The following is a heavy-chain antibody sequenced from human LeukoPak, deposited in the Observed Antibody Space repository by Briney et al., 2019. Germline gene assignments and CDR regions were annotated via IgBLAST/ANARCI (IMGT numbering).Heavy chain of an antibody. Sequence: GGSLRLSCAASGFTFSDYGKHWVRQAPGKGLEWVAVIWFDGTYAYYADSAKGRFTISRDNAKNSLYLQMNSLRAEDTAVYYCARDSGGRGYWGQGTLVTVSS. CDR1: GFTFSDYG. CDR3: ARDSGGRGY. D-gene: IGHD3-10*01. V-gene: IGHV3-33*01. CDR2: IWFDGTYA. J-gene: IGHJ4*02.